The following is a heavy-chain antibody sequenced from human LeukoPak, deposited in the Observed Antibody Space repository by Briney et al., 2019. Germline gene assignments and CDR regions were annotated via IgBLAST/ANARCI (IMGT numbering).Heavy chain of an antibody. CDR2: INSDGSSS. V-gene: IGHV3-74*01. D-gene: IGHD6-19*01. Sequence: QPGGSLRLSCAASGFTFSNYWMHWVRQAPGKGLVWVSRINSDGSSSTYADSVKGRFTISRDNAKNTLYLQMNSLRAEDTAVYYCARLGKAMAGCFDSWGQGTLVTASS. CDR3: ARLGKAMAGCFDS. CDR1: GFTFSNYW. J-gene: IGHJ4*02.